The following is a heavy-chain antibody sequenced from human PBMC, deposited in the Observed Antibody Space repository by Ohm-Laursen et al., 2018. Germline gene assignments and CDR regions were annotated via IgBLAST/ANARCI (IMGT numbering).Heavy chain of an antibody. CDR3: AKGLSGGTGHGNWFDP. CDR1: GFTFSSYG. D-gene: IGHD3-10*01. V-gene: IGHV3-30*18. CDR2: ISYDGSNK. Sequence: SLRLSCSASGFTFSSYGMHWVRQAPGKGLEWVAVISYDGSNKYYADSVKGRFSISRDNSKNTLDLQMNSLRAEDTAVYYCAKGLSGGTGHGNWFDPWGQGTLVSVSS. J-gene: IGHJ5*02.